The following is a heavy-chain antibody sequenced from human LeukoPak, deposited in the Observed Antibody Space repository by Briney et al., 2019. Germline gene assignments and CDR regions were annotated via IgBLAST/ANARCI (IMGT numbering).Heavy chain of an antibody. CDR2: INHSGST. V-gene: IGHV4-34*01. Sequence: SETLSLTCTVSGGSISSYYWSWIRQPPGKGLEWIGEINHSGSTNYNPSLKSRVTISVDTSKNQFSLKLSSVTAADTAVYYCARSEGDCSSTSCYNYWGQGTLVTVSS. CDR1: GGSISSYY. CDR3: ARSEGDCSSTSCYNY. J-gene: IGHJ4*02. D-gene: IGHD2-2*02.